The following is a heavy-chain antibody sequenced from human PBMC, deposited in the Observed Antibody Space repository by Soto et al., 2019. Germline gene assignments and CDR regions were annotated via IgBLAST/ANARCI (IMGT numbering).Heavy chain of an antibody. CDR2: ISAYNGNT. CDR3: APDTGRYTWNLGVFEI. V-gene: IGHV1-18*01. CDR1: GYTFTSYG. Sequence: ASVKVSCKASGYTFTSYGISWAQQAPGQGLEWMGWISAYNGNTNYAQKLQGRVTMTKDTSTDTAYMELRSLRSEDTAVYYFAPDTGRYTWNLGVFEIWGHGTMVTVSS. D-gene: IGHD1-20*01. J-gene: IGHJ3*02.